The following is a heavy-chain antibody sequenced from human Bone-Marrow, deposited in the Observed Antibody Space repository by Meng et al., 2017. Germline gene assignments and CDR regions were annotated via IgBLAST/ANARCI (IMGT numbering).Heavy chain of an antibody. CDR1: GGTFSSYA. J-gene: IGHJ4*02. D-gene: IGHD3-10*01. CDR2: IIPIFGTA. CDR3: ARASITMVRGVIKISSFDY. V-gene: IGHV1-69*05. Sequence: SVKVSCKASGGTFSSYAISWVRQAPGQGLEWMGGIIPIFGTANYAQKFQGRVTITTDESTSTAYMELNSLRSEDTAVYYCARASITMVRGVIKISSFDYWGQGTLVTVSS.